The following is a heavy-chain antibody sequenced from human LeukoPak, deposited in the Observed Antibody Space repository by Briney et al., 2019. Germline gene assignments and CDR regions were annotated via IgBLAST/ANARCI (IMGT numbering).Heavy chain of an antibody. CDR1: GYTLTELS. CDR2: VDPEDGKT. V-gene: IGHV1-24*01. CDR3: ATVDGSYSGSYYYFDY. Sequence: GASVKVSCKVSGYTLTELSMHWVRQAPGKGLEWMGGVDPEDGKTIYAQKFQGRVTMTEDTSTDTAYMELSSLRSEDTAVYYCATVDGSYSGSYYYFDYWGQGTLVTVSS. J-gene: IGHJ4*02. D-gene: IGHD1-26*01.